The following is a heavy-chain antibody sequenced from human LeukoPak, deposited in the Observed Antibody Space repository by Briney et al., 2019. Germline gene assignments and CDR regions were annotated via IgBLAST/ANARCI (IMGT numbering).Heavy chain of an antibody. V-gene: IGHV4-31*03. Sequence: SQTLSLTCTVSGGSISSGGYYWSWIRQHPGKGLEWIGYIYYSGSTYYNPSLKSRVTISVDTSKNQFSLKLSSVTAADTAVYYCARALSIAAPPGGCWGQGTLVTVSS. J-gene: IGHJ4*02. CDR2: IYYSGST. D-gene: IGHD6-6*01. CDR1: GGSISSGGYY. CDR3: ARALSIAAPPGGC.